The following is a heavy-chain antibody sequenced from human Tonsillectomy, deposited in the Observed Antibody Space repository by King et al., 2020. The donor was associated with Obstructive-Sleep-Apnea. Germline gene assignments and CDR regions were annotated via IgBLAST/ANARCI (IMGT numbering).Heavy chain of an antibody. V-gene: IGHV3-11*01. D-gene: IGHD3-16*01. CDR3: TRGVFSDF. J-gene: IGHJ4*02. Sequence: QVQLVESGGGLVKPGGSLRPSCAASGFTFSDYYMNWIRQSPGKGLEWLAFVSGTGHSLYYADSVRGRFTISRDNDKNSLSLQMNSLRAADTAIYYCTRGVFSDFWGRGTLVTASS. CDR2: VSGTGHSL. CDR1: GFTFSDYY.